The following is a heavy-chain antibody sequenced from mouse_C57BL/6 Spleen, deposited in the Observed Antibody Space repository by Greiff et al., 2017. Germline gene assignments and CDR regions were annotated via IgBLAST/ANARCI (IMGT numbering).Heavy chain of an antibody. CDR3: ARRIADYAMDY. CDR2: IYPGDGDT. Sequence: QVQLKQSGAELVKPGASVKISCKASGYAFSSYWMNWVKQRPGKGLEGIGQIYPGDGDTNYNGKFKGKATLTADKSSSTAYMQLSSLTSEDSAVYFCARRIADYAMDYWGQGTSVTVSS. J-gene: IGHJ4*01. CDR1: GYAFSSYW. V-gene: IGHV1-80*01.